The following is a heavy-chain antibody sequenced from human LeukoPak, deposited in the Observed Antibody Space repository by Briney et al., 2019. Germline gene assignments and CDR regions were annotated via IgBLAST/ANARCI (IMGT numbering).Heavy chain of an antibody. V-gene: IGHV1-18*01. D-gene: IGHD6-19*01. CDR3: ARDGRVAVAGERFDY. CDR2: IGAYNGNT. CDR1: GHTFTSYG. J-gene: IGHJ4*02. Sequence: ASVKVSCKASGHTFTSYGISWVRQAPGQGLEWMGWIGAYNGNTNYAQKLQGRVTMTTDTSTSTAYMELRSLRSDDTAVYYCARDGRVAVAGERFDYWGQGTLVTVSS.